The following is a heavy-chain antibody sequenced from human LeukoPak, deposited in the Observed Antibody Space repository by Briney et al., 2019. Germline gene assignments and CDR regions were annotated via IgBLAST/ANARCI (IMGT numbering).Heavy chain of an antibody. CDR1: GYPFTSYY. CDR2: INPNSGGT. Sequence: ASVKVSCKASGYPFTSYYMHWARQAPGQGLEWMGWINPNSGGTNYAQQFQGRVTMTRDTSISTVYMGLSRLRSDDADVYYRRRRGGLGSYWGDSYYYGMDVRGQGTTVTVSS. D-gene: IGHD3-10*01. CDR3: RRRGGLGSYWGDSYYYGMDV. J-gene: IGHJ6*02. V-gene: IGHV1-2*02.